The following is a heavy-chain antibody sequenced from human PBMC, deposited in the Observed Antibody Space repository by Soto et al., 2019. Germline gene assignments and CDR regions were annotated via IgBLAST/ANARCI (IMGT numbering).Heavy chain of an antibody. CDR1: GFTFSSYA. Sequence: GGSLRLSCAASGFTFSSYAMSWVRQAPGKGLEWVSAISGSGGSTYYADSVKGRFTISRDNSKNTLYLQMNSLRAEDTAVYYCAKAPHNYDSSGYPDPWGQGXLVTVYS. J-gene: IGHJ5*02. CDR3: AKAPHNYDSSGYPDP. V-gene: IGHV3-23*01. D-gene: IGHD3-22*01. CDR2: ISGSGGST.